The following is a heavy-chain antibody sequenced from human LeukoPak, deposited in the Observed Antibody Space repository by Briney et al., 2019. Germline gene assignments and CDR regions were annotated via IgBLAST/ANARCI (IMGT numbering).Heavy chain of an antibody. Sequence: GGSLRLSCAASAFTFSDYWMTWVRQAPGKGLERVANIKKDGSETYYVDSVKGRFTISRDNAKNSLYLQMSSLRDDDTAIYYCTRDRGWQQFDYWGQGTLVTVSS. CDR1: AFTFSDYW. V-gene: IGHV3-7*01. D-gene: IGHD5-24*01. CDR2: IKKDGSET. CDR3: TRDRGWQQFDY. J-gene: IGHJ4*02.